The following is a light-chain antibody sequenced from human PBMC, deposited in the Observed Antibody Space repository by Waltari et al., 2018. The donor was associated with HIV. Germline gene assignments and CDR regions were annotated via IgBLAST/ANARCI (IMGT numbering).Light chain of an antibody. CDR3: CSYAGSYTR. CDR1: SSDVGGYHH. V-gene: IGLV2-11*01. Sequence: QSALTQPRSVSGSPGQSATFSCTGTSSDVGGYHHFSWYQQHPGKAPKLMIYDVSKRPSGVLDRFFGSKSGNTASLTISGLQAEDEADYDCCSYAGSYTRFGGGTKLTV. J-gene: IGLJ2*01. CDR2: DVS.